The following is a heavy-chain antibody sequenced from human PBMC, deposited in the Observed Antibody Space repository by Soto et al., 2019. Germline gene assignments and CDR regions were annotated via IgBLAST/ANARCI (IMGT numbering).Heavy chain of an antibody. CDR3: ARGYCSSTICYIWDNWFDP. Sequence: SETLSLTCTVSGGSISSYYWGWIRQPPGKGLEWIGSIYYSGSTYYNPSLKSRVTISVDTSKNQFSLKLSSVTAADTAVYYCARGYCSSTICYIWDNWFDPWGQGTLVTVSS. D-gene: IGHD2-2*02. V-gene: IGHV4-39*07. J-gene: IGHJ5*02. CDR1: GGSISSYY. CDR2: IYYSGST.